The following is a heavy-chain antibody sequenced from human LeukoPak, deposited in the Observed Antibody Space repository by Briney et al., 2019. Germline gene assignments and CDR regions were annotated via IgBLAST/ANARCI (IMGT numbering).Heavy chain of an antibody. D-gene: IGHD5-18*01. Sequence: SETLSLTCTVSGGSISSSSYYWGWIRQPPGKGLEWIGSIYYSGGTYYNPSLKSRVTISVDTSKNQFSLKLSSVSAADTAVYSCARHRNADTAMVPDYWGQGTLVTVSS. CDR2: IYYSGGT. J-gene: IGHJ4*02. V-gene: IGHV4-39*01. CDR3: ARHRNADTAMVPDY. CDR1: GGSISSSSYY.